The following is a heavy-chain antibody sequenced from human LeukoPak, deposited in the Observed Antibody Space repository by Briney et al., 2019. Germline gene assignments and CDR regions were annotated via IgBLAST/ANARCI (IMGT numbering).Heavy chain of an antibody. Sequence: GESLKISCKGSGYNFASYWIGWVRKLPGKGLEWMAIIYPGGSDTRNSPSLQGQVTISADRSIRTAYLEWSSLKASDSAMYFCASSITMAGSHHYFNYWGQGTLVTVSS. D-gene: IGHD6-19*01. CDR2: IYPGGSDT. J-gene: IGHJ4*02. CDR1: GYNFASYW. CDR3: ASSITMAGSHHYFNY. V-gene: IGHV5-51*01.